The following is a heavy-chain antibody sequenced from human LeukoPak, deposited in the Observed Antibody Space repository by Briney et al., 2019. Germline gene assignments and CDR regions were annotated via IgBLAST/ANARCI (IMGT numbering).Heavy chain of an antibody. V-gene: IGHV4-59*08. CDR3: ARQGYYYYYGMDV. CDR2: IYYSGST. J-gene: IGHJ6*02. CDR1: GGSISSYY. Sequence: SSETLSLTCTVSGGSISSYYWSWIRQPPGKGLEWIGYIYYSGSTNYNPSLKSRVTISVDTSKNQFSLKLSSVTAADTAVYYCARQGYYYYYGMDVWGQGATVTVSS.